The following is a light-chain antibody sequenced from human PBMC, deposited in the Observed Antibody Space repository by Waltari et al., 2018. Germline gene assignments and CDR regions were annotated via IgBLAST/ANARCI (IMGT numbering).Light chain of an antibody. Sequence: DLQMTQSPSSLSASVGDRVTITCRASQKISSYLNWYQQKPGKAPKLLIYAASSLQSGVPSRFSGSGSGTDFTLTISSLQPEDFSTYYCQQSYSTPPTFGQGTKVEIK. CDR2: AAS. J-gene: IGKJ1*01. V-gene: IGKV1-39*01. CDR1: QKISSY. CDR3: QQSYSTPPT.